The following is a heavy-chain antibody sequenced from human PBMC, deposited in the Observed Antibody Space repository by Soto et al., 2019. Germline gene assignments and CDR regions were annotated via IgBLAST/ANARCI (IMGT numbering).Heavy chain of an antibody. CDR3: PHRRDSSIWYWCAVDAFDI. D-gene: IGHD6-13*01. CDR2: IYWDDDK. J-gene: IGHJ3*02. CDR1: GFSLSTSGVG. V-gene: IGHV2-5*02. Sequence: QITLKESGPTLVKPTQTLTLTCTFSGFSLSTSGVGVGWIRQPPGKALEWLALIYWDDDKRYSPSLKSRLTITKDTSTNPVLLTMPNIDPVDTATYYCPHRRDSSIWYWCAVDAFDIWGQGTMVTVSS.